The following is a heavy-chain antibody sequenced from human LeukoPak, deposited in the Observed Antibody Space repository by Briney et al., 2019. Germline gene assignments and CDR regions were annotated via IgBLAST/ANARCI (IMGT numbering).Heavy chain of an antibody. D-gene: IGHD6-13*01. V-gene: IGHV5-51*01. CDR1: GYSFTSYW. J-gene: IGHJ5*02. CDR2: IYPGDSDT. CDR3: ARSLRSSWSVSDRFDP. Sequence: RGESLKISCKGSGYSFTSYWIGWVRQMPGKGLEWMGIIYPGDSDTRYSPSFQGQVTISADKSISTAYLQWSSLKASDTAMYYCARSLRSSWSVSDRFDPWGQGTLVTVSS.